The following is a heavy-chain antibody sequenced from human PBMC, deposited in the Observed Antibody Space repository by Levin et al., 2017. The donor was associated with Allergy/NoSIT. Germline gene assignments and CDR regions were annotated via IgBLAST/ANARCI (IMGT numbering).Heavy chain of an antibody. V-gene: IGHV3-30*18. CDR1: GFTFTTFG. Sequence: GGSLRLSCAASGFTFTTFGMHWVRQAPGKGLQWVAVIAYDGSIKYYADSVRGRFTISRDNSKNTVYLQLNSLRVEDTAVYYCAKEPLLCSSGWYFEHWGQGTVVTVSS. CDR2: IAYDGSIK. D-gene: IGHD6-19*01. CDR3: AKEPLLCSSGWYFEH. J-gene: IGHJ4*02.